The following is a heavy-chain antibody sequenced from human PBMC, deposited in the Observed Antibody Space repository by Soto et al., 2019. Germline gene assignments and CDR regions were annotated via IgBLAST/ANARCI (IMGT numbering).Heavy chain of an antibody. J-gene: IGHJ4*02. D-gene: IGHD3-22*01. Sequence: GGSQRLSCAASGFTFSNAWMSWVRQAPGKGLEWVGRIKSKTDGGTTDYAAPVKGRFTISKDDSKNTLYLQMNSLKTEDTAVYYCTTDTMIVVVTDSDYWGQGTLVTVSS. V-gene: IGHV3-15*01. CDR1: GFTFSNAW. CDR2: IKSKTDGGTT. CDR3: TTDTMIVVVTDSDY.